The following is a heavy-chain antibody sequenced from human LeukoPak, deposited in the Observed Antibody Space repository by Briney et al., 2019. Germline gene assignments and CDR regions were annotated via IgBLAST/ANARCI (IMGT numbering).Heavy chain of an antibody. Sequence: SETLSLTCTVSGGSISSHYWTWIRQPPGKGLEWIGYISYIGSTNYNPSLKSRVTISVDTSKNQFSLKLSSVTAADAAVYFCARAPTTVTKGLDIWGQGTMVTVSS. CDR2: ISYIGST. V-gene: IGHV4-59*11. D-gene: IGHD4-17*01. CDR1: GGSISSHY. CDR3: ARAPTTVTKGLDI. J-gene: IGHJ3*02.